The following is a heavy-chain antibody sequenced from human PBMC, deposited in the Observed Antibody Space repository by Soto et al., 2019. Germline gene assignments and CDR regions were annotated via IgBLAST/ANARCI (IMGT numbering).Heavy chain of an antibody. J-gene: IGHJ6*03. V-gene: IGHV1-2*04. Sequence: ASVKVSCKASGYTFTGYYMHWVRQAPGQGLEWMGWINPNSGGTNYAQKFQGWVTMTRDTSISTAYMELSRLRSGDTAVYYCARDGLKDSSSSQYYYMDVWGKGTTVTVSS. CDR1: GYTFTGYY. CDR2: INPNSGGT. D-gene: IGHD6-6*01. CDR3: ARDGLKDSSSSQYYYMDV.